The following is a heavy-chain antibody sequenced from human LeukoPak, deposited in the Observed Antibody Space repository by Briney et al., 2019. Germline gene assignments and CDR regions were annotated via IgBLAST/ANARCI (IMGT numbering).Heavy chain of an antibody. J-gene: IGHJ3*02. CDR1: GGSISSYY. CDR2: IYYSGST. CDR3: ARTRAIAPWAAFDI. Sequence: SETLSLTCTVSGGSISSYYWSWIRQPPGKGLEWIGYIYYSGSTNYNPSLKSRVTISVDTSKNQFSLKLSSVTAADTAVYYCARTRAIAPWAAFDIWGQGTMVTVSS. D-gene: IGHD2-2*02. V-gene: IGHV4-59*08.